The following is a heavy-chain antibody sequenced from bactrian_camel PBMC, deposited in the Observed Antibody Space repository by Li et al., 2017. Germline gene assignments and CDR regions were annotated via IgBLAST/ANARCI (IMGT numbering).Heavy chain of an antibody. CDR3: AKRLRGPASFNG. D-gene: IGHD6*01. CDR2: IYTADGST. J-gene: IGHJ4*01. Sequence: HVQLVESGGALVRPGGSLRLSCVASGFTFNYNWMHWVRQAPGKGLEWVFSIYTADGSTNSADSVKGRFTVSRDNTKNMLYLQLDSLNTEDTAMYYCAKRLRGPASFNGWGQGTQVTVS. CDR1: GFTFNYNW. V-gene: IGHV3S1*01.